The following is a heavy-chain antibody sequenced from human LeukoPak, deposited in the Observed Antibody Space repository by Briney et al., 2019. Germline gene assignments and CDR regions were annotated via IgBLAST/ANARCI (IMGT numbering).Heavy chain of an antibody. CDR3: SKVHIVRGDIPRYFDY. D-gene: IGHD3-10*01. CDR2: ISCSGGST. Sequence: GGSLRLSCAVSGHIYSRYAMSCARQAPGKALEWVSAISCSGGSTFYADSVKGRFTIHRDNPKHTLYLHMQSQSAEDTPVFYCSKVHIVRGDIPRYFDYWGQGTLVTVSS. J-gene: IGHJ4*02. CDR1: GHIYSRYA. V-gene: IGHV3-23*01.